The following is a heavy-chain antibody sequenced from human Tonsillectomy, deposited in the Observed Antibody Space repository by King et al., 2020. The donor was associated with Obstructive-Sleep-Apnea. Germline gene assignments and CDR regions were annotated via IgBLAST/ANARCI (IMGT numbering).Heavy chain of an antibody. D-gene: IGHD6-19*01. CDR3: TRDGSGWPRDAFDI. J-gene: IGHJ3*02. CDR2: IRTKVYGGTA. V-gene: IGHV3-49*03. CDR1: GFTFPDYT. Sequence: VQLVESGGGLVQPGRSLRLSCTASGFTFPDYTLSWFRQAPGKGLEWVGFIRTKVYGGTAEYAAVVKGRFTIPRHDSKSIAYLQMNSLKTEDTALYYCTRDGSGWPRDAFDIWGQGTMVTVSS.